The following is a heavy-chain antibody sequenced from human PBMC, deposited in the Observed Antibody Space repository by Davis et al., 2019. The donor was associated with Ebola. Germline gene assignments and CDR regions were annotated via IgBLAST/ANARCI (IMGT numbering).Heavy chain of an antibody. J-gene: IGHJ4*02. Sequence: GESLKISCAASGFTFSDYYISWIRQAPGKGLEWVSYISSSGSTIYYADSVKGRFTISRDNAKNSLYLQMNSLRAEDTAVYYCARHRYYDFWSGYPYYFDYWGQGTLVTVSS. D-gene: IGHD3-3*01. CDR1: GFTFSDYY. V-gene: IGHV3-11*01. CDR3: ARHRYYDFWSGYPYYFDY. CDR2: ISSSGSTI.